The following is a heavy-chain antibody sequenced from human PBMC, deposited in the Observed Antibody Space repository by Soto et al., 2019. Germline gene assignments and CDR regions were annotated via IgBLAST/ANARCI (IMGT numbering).Heavy chain of an antibody. Sequence: PGGSLRLSCAASGFTFSSYSMNWVRQAPGKGLEWVSAISGSGGSNKYYADSVKGRFTISRDNSKNTLYLQMNSLRAEDTAVYYCASVHNELVDIVATGIDPWGQGTLVTVSS. D-gene: IGHD5-12*01. V-gene: IGHV3-23*01. CDR3: ASVHNELVDIVATGIDP. CDR1: GFTFSSYS. J-gene: IGHJ5*02. CDR2: ISGSGGSNK.